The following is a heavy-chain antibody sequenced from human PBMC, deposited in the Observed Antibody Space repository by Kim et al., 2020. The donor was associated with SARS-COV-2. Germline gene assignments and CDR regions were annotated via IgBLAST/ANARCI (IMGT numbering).Heavy chain of an antibody. CDR2: ISYDGSNK. J-gene: IGHJ3*02. CDR1: GFTFSSYG. D-gene: IGHD1-7*01. CDR3: AKAVYQLLAYYNWNYGGNAFDI. Sequence: GGSLRLSCAASGFTFSSYGMHWVRQAPGKGLEWVAVISYDGSNKYYADSVKGRFTISRDNSKNTLYLQMNSLRAEDTAVYYCAKAVYQLLAYYNWNYGGNAFDIWGQGTMVTVSS. V-gene: IGHV3-30*18.